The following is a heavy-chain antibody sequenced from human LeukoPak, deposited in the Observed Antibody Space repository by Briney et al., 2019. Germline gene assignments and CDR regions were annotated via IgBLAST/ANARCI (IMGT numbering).Heavy chain of an antibody. Sequence: GGSLRLSCAASGSTFSTYWMTWVRQAPGKGLEWVANINQDGSDKYYVDSVKGQFTISRDNTKNPLFLQMNSLRGEDTAVYYCARHMAAGRSFDYWGQGTLVTVSS. D-gene: IGHD2-21*01. J-gene: IGHJ4*02. CDR2: INQDGSDK. CDR3: ARHMAAGRSFDY. V-gene: IGHV3-7*01. CDR1: GSTFSTYW.